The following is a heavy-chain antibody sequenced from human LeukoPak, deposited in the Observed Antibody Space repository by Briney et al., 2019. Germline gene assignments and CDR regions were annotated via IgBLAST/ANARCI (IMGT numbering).Heavy chain of an antibody. Sequence: ASAKVSCKASGYTFTTYGISWVRQAPGQGLEWMGWISAYNGNTNYAQKLQGRVTMTPDTSTSTAYMELRSLRSDDTAVYYCARGKASQSTNYFDYWGQGTLVTVSS. J-gene: IGHJ4*02. CDR2: ISAYNGNT. CDR3: ARGKASQSTNYFDY. V-gene: IGHV1-18*01. CDR1: GYTFTTYG. D-gene: IGHD5/OR15-5a*01.